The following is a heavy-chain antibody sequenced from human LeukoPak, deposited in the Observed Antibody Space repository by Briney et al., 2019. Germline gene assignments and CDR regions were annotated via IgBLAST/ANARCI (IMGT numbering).Heavy chain of an antibody. D-gene: IGHD6-19*01. Sequence: TGGSLRLSCAASGFTVSSNYMSWVRQAPGEGLEWVSGIYIGGRTISVDSVRGRFTISRDNSKNTLYLQMNSLRAEDTALYYCARGAGAYKHYAMDVWGQGTTVAVSS. V-gene: IGHV3-66*01. CDR3: ARGAGAYKHYAMDV. CDR1: GFTVSSNY. CDR2: IYIGGRT. J-gene: IGHJ6*02.